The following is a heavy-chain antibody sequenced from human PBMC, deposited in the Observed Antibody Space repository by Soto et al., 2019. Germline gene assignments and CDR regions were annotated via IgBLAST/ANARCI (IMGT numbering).Heavy chain of an antibody. CDR2: MNPNSGNT. Sequence: QVQLVQSGAEVKKPGASVKVSCKASGYTFTSYDINWVRQATGQGLEWMGWMNPNSGNTGYAQKLQGRVTMTRNTSISTAYMELSSLRSEDTAVYYCARDGSGETFDYCYGMDVWGQGTTVTVSS. J-gene: IGHJ6*02. CDR3: ARDGSGETFDYCYGMDV. V-gene: IGHV1-8*01. CDR1: GYTFTSYD. D-gene: IGHD3-10*01.